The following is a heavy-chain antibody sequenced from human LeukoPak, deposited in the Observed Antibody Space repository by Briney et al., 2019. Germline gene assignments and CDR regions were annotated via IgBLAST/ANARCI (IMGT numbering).Heavy chain of an antibody. CDR2: TSYDGSNK. CDR3: AKDGLGAIVVGGTTLDY. J-gene: IGHJ4*02. D-gene: IGHD2-15*01. CDR1: GITFSSYG. V-gene: IGHV3-30*18. Sequence: GGSLRLSCAAAGITFSSYGMHWVRQAPGKGLEWVAVTSYDGSNKYYADSVKGRFTISRDNSKNTLYLQMNSLRAEDTALYYCAKDGLGAIVVGGTTLDYWGQGTLVTVSS.